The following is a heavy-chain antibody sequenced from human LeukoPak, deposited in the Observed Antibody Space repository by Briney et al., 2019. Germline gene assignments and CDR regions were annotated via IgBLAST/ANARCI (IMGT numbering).Heavy chain of an antibody. CDR2: ISSSSSNI. D-gene: IGHD1-7*01. CDR1: GFTFSSYS. V-gene: IGHV3-48*01. CDR3: ARDVGGGTKSY. J-gene: IGHJ4*02. Sequence: GGSLRLSCAASGFTFSSYSMNWVRQAPGKGLEWVSCISSSSSNIFYADSVKGRVTISRDNAKNSLYLQMNSLRAEDTAVYYCARDVGGGTKSYWGQGTLVTVSS.